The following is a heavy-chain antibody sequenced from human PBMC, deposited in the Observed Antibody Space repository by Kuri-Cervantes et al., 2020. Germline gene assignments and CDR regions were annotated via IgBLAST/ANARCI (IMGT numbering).Heavy chain of an antibody. V-gene: IGHV3-53*05. CDR2: IYSGGST. J-gene: IGHJ4*02. Sequence: GGSLRLSCAASGFTVSSNYMSWVRQAPGKGLEWVSVIYSGGSTYYADSVKGRFTISRDDSENTLYLRMNSLRAEDTAVYYCARDDAAEDWLLTSLYYFDYWGQGTLVTVSS. CDR1: GFTVSSNY. CDR3: ARDDAAEDWLLTSLYYFDY. D-gene: IGHD3/OR15-3a*01.